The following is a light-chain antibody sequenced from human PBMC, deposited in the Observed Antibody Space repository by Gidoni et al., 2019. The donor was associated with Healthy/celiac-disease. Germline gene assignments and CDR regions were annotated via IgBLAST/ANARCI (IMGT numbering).Light chain of an antibody. V-gene: IGKV1-33*01. Sequence: DIEMTQSPSSLSASGGDRVTITCQASQDISNYLNWYQQKPGKAPMLLIYDASNLETGVPSRFSGSGSRTDFTFTISSLQPEDIATYYCQQYDNLPTFGQGTKLEIK. CDR3: QQYDNLPT. CDR1: QDISNY. J-gene: IGKJ2*01. CDR2: DAS.